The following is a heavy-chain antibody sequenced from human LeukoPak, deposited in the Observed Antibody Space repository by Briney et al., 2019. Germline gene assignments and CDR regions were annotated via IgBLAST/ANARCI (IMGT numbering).Heavy chain of an antibody. CDR3: ASEPFERFDP. V-gene: IGHV3-48*01. CDR1: GFTFSSYS. CDR2: ISSSSSTI. D-gene: IGHD3-16*01. Sequence: GGSLRLSCAASGFTFSSYSMNWVRQAPGKGLEWVSYISSSSSTIYYADSVKGRFTISRDNAKNSLYLQMNSLRAEDTAVYYCASEPFERFDPWGQGTLVTVSS. J-gene: IGHJ5*02.